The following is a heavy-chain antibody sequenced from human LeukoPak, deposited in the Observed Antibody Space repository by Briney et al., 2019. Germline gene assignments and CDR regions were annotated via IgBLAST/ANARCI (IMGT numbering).Heavy chain of an antibody. D-gene: IGHD5-24*01. J-gene: IGHJ4*02. Sequence: SETLSLTCTVSGGSISSSSYYWGWIRQPPGKGLEWIGSIYYSGSTYYNPSLKSRVTISVDTSKNQFSLKLSSVTAADTAVYYCARGMLKRWLQLALDYWGQGTLVTVSS. V-gene: IGHV4-39*07. CDR1: GGSISSSSYY. CDR2: IYYSGST. CDR3: ARGMLKRWLQLALDY.